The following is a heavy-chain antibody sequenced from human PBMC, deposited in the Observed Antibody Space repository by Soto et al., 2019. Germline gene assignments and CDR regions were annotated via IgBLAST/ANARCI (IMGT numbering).Heavy chain of an antibody. Sequence: SLRLSCAASGFTFSSYAMSWVRQAPGKGLEWVSAISGSGGSTYYADAVKGRCTISRDNSKNTLYLQMNSLRAEDTAVYYCAKDLAPSTLGYCSSTSCYLYYYYGMDVWGQGTTVTVSS. D-gene: IGHD2-2*01. CDR3: AKDLAPSTLGYCSSTSCYLYYYYGMDV. J-gene: IGHJ6*02. CDR2: ISGSGGST. V-gene: IGHV3-23*01. CDR1: GFTFSSYA.